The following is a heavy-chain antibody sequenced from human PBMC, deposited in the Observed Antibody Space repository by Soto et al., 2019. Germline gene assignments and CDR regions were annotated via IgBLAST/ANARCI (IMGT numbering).Heavy chain of an antibody. CDR1: GGTFSSYA. V-gene: IGHV1-69*13. CDR2: IIPIFGTA. Sequence: SMKVSFKASGGTFSSYAISWVRQAPGQGLEWMGGIIPIFGTANYAQKFQGRVTITADESTSTAYMELSSLRSEDTAVYYCARDPYSSGWRAKNWFDPWGQGTLVTVSS. CDR3: ARDPYSSGWRAKNWFDP. D-gene: IGHD6-19*01. J-gene: IGHJ5*02.